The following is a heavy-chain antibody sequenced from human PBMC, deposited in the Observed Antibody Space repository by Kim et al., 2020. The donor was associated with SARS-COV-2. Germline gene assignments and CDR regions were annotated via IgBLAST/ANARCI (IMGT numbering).Heavy chain of an antibody. CDR1: GFTFDDYA. V-gene: IGHV3-9*01. J-gene: IGHJ3*02. Sequence: GGSLRLSCAASGFTFDDYAMHWVRQAPGKGLEWVSGISWNSGSIGYADSVKGRFTISRDNAKNSLYLQMNSLRAEDTALYYCAKGSKINLRYFDWQSLKNDAFDIWGQGTMVTVSS. CDR2: ISWNSGSI. D-gene: IGHD3-9*01. CDR3: AKGSKINLRYFDWQSLKNDAFDI.